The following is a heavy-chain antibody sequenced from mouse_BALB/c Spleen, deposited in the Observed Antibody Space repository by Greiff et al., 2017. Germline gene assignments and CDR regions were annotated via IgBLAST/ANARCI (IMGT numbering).Heavy chain of an antibody. J-gene: IGHJ2*01. V-gene: IGHV3-2*02. CDR2: ISYSGST. D-gene: IGHD2-3*01. CDR1: GYSITSDYA. Sequence: EVMLVESGPGLVKPSQSLSLTCTVTGYSITSDYAWNWIRQFPGNKLEWMGYISYSGSTSYNPSLKSRISITRDTSKNQFFLQLNSVTTEDTATYYCARGWLLPDYWGQGTTLTVSS. CDR3: ARGWLLPDY.